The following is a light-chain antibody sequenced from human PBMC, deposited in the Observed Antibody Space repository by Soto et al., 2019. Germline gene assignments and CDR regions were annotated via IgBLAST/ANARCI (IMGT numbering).Light chain of an antibody. CDR1: QSVTWY. CDR3: QQRTNWLT. V-gene: IGKV3-11*01. CDR2: DAT. J-gene: IGKJ4*01. Sequence: EIVLTQSPATRSLSPGERDTLSCRASQSVTWYLAGYQQKPGQAPMLLIYDATNRATGIPARFSGSGSGTDFTLNLSSLEPEDFAVDFCQQRTNWLTFGGGTRVEI.